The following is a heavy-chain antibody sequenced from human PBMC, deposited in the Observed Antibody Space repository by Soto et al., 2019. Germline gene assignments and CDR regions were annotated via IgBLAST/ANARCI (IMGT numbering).Heavy chain of an antibody. J-gene: IGHJ6*02. CDR1: GGTFSNYA. CDR2: IMPIFRTP. Sequence: QVQLVQSGAEVKKPGSSVKVSCKASGGTFSNYAISWVRQAPGQGLEWMGGIMPIFRTPDSAKMLQGRVTITADESTSTAYMELSSLRSDYTGVYYCARDKDRLQLGGNYYSIIEVWGQGTTVTVSS. D-gene: IGHD5-12*01. V-gene: IGHV1-69*12. CDR3: ARDKDRLQLGGNYYSIIEV.